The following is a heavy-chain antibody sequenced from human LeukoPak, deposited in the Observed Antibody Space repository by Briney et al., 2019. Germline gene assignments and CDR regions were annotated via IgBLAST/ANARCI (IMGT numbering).Heavy chain of an antibody. Sequence: GGSLRLSCAASGFTVSSEYMRWVRQAPGKGLEWVSVIYSGGSAYYADAVKGRFTISRDNSKNTLYLQMNSLRAEDTAVYHCARFGYVAAVDVWGQGTPVTVSS. CDR1: GFTVSSEY. D-gene: IGHD2-15*01. V-gene: IGHV3-66*01. CDR2: IYSGGSA. CDR3: ARFGYVAAVDV. J-gene: IGHJ4*02.